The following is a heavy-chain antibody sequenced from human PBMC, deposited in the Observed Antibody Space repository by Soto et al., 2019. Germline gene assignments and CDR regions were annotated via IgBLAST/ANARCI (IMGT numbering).Heavy chain of an antibody. Sequence: GGSLRLSCTASGFTFSVAWMTWIRQAPGKGLEWLGRVKSRTSGGTVDYAAPVKGRFTISRDDSKNTVILQMSSLKMEDTAVYYCVADVAEVGKGEFDYWGQGALVTVSS. CDR3: VADVAEVGKGEFDY. CDR1: GFTFSVAW. J-gene: IGHJ4*02. D-gene: IGHD3-16*01. V-gene: IGHV3-15*01. CDR2: VKSRTSGGTV.